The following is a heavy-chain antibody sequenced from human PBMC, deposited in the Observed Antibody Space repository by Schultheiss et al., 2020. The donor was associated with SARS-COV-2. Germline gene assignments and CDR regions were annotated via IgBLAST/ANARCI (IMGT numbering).Heavy chain of an antibody. CDR3: AKGGRYFVYQGAEGMDV. D-gene: IGHD3-9*01. CDR2: IWYDGSNK. V-gene: IGHV3-30*02. Sequence: GESLKISCAASGFTFSSYGMHWVRQAPGKGLEWVAVIWYDGSNKYYADSVKGRFTISRDNSKNTLYLQMNSLRAEDTAVYYCAKGGRYFVYQGAEGMDVWGQGTTVTVSS. J-gene: IGHJ6*02. CDR1: GFTFSSYG.